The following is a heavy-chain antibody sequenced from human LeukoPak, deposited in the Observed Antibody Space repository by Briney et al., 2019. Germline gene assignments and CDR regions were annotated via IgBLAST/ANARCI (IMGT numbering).Heavy chain of an antibody. V-gene: IGHV1-24*01. CDR3: ATGFNLPLWTAGKYFQH. D-gene: IGHD3-16*01. CDR1: GYTFTSYG. Sequence: ASVKVSCKASGYTFTSYGISWVRQAPGKGLEWMGGFDPEDGETIYAQKFQGRVTMTKDTSTDTAYMELSSLRSEDTAVYYCATGFNLPLWTAGKYFQHWGQGTLVTVSS. CDR2: FDPEDGET. J-gene: IGHJ1*01.